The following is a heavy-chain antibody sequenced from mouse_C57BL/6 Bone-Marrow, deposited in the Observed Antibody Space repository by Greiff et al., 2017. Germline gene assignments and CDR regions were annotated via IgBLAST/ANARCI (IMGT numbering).Heavy chain of an antibody. CDR3: SSFDGNYFDF. D-gene: IGHD2-3*01. V-gene: IGHV14-4*01. CDR2: IDPEIGDT. Sequence: VQLQQSGAELVRPGASVKLSCTASGFNIKDDYIHWVKQRPEQGLEWIGWIDPEIGDTEYASKFQGKATITSDTSSNPAYLQLSSLTSEDTAVYDCSSFDGNYFDFWGQGTPLTVAS. CDR1: GFNIKDDY. J-gene: IGHJ2*01.